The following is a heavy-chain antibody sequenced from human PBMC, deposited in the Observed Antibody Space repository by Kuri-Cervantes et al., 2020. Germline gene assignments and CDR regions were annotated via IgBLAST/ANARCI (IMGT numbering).Heavy chain of an antibody. CDR1: GYTFTSYD. D-gene: IGHD6-6*01. CDR3: ARGLDSIAARPGDYYYYYYMDV. CDR2: FDPEDGET. J-gene: IGHJ6*03. V-gene: IGHV1-69*13. Sequence: SVKVSCKASGYTFTSYDINWVRQAPGKGLEWMGGFDPEDGETIYAQKFQGRVTITADESTSTAYMELSSLRSEDTAVYYCARGLDSIAARPGDYYYYYYMDVWGKGTTVTVSS.